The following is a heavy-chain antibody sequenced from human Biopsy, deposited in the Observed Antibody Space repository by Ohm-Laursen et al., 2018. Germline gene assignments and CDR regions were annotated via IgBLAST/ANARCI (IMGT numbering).Heavy chain of an antibody. J-gene: IGHJ4*02. Sequence: SLRLSCAASGFGVNTYGMHWVRQGPGKGLEWVSVISSDGTKELYADSVKGRFTVSRDSSKNTLYLQMNSLRVEDTAVYYCARGPSGVATIGRGQGTLVTVSS. CDR1: GFGVNTYG. CDR2: ISSDGTKE. CDR3: ARGPSGVATIG. V-gene: IGHV3-30*03. D-gene: IGHD5-24*01.